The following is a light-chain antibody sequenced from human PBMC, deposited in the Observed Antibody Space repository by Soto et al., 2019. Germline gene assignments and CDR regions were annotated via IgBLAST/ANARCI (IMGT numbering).Light chain of an antibody. CDR3: CSYAGSRHDV. CDR2: EGT. V-gene: IGLV2-23*01. Sequence: QSALTQPASVSGSLGQSITISCTGTSSDVGSYNLVSWYQQHPGKAPKFMIYEGTKRPSGVSNRFSGSKSGNTASLTISGLQAEDEADYYCCSYAGSRHDVFGTGTKLTVL. J-gene: IGLJ1*01. CDR1: SSDVGSYNL.